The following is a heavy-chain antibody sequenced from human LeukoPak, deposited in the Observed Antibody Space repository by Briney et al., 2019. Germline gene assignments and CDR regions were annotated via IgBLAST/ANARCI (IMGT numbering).Heavy chain of an antibody. Sequence: GGSLRLSCAASGLTVSSNYMSWVRQAPGKGLEWVSVIYSDGTTYYANSGKGRFTISRDNSKNTLYLQMNSLRAEDTAVYYCAKVAEMTTIGGLDSWGQGTLVTVSS. CDR2: IYSDGTT. V-gene: IGHV3-53*01. D-gene: IGHD5-24*01. J-gene: IGHJ4*02. CDR3: AKVAEMTTIGGLDS. CDR1: GLTVSSNY.